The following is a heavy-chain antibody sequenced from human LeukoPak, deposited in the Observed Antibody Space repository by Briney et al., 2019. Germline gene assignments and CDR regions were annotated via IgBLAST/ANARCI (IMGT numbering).Heavy chain of an antibody. D-gene: IGHD3-3*01. V-gene: IGHV3-30*02. J-gene: IGHJ5*02. CDR3: AKTLYYDFWSGYFGGDWFDP. Sequence: GGPLRLSCAASGFTFSSYGMHWVRQAPGKGLEWVAFIRYDGSNKYYADSVKGRFTISGDNSKNTLYLQMNSLRAEDTAVYYCAKTLYYDFWSGYFGGDWFDPWGQGTLVTVSS. CDR1: GFTFSSYG. CDR2: IRYDGSNK.